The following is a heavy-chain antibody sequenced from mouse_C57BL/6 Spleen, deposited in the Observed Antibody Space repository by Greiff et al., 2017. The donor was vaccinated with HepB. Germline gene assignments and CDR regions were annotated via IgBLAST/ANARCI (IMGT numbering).Heavy chain of an antibody. V-gene: IGHV1-50*01. CDR1: GYTFTSYW. J-gene: IGHJ3*01. D-gene: IGHD2-4*01. CDR3: ARGDDYDGAY. CDR2: IDPSDSYT. Sequence: VQLQQPGAELLKPGASVKLSCKASGYTFTSYWMQWVKQRPGQGLEWIGEIDPSDSYTNYNQKFKGKATLTVDTSSSTAYMQLSSLTSEDSAVYYCARGDDYDGAYWGQGTLVTVSA.